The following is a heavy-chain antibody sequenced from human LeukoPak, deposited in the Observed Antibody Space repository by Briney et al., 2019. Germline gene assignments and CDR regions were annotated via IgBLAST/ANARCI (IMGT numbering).Heavy chain of an antibody. D-gene: IGHD2-15*01. Sequence: SETLSLTCTVSGGSISSSSYYWGWIRQPPGKGLEWIGSIYYSGSTYYNPSLKSRVTMSVDTSKNQFSLKLSSVTAADTAVYYCARDRPRTNIVVVVAATGWFDPWGQGTLVTVSS. CDR3: ARDRPRTNIVVVVAATGWFDP. V-gene: IGHV4-39*07. J-gene: IGHJ5*02. CDR2: IYYSGST. CDR1: GGSISSSSYY.